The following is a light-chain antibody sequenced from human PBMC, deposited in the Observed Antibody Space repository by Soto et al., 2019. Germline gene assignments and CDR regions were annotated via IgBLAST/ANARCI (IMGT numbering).Light chain of an antibody. CDR1: QSISSF. CDR2: GSF. Sequence: DIQMTQSPSSLSVSVGDRVTITCRASQSISSFLHWYQQRPGKAPKLLIYGSFNVHSGVPSRFSGSGCGRDFTLPISGRQPEVFASYYCQQSYNTPYTVGQGTKLEIK. V-gene: IGKV1-39*01. J-gene: IGKJ2*01. CDR3: QQSYNTPYT.